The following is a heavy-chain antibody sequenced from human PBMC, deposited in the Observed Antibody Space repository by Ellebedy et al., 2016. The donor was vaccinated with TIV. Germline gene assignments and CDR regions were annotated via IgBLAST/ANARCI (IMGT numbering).Heavy chain of an antibody. V-gene: IGHV1-69*13. D-gene: IGHD4-17*01. Sequence: ASVKVSCXASGGSFSSFAISWVRRAPGQGLEWMGGTIPIFDTPNYAQSFQGRLTITADESTSTAYMELNSLTSDDTAIYYCAHDYGDLWGRGTLITVSS. J-gene: IGHJ2*01. CDR3: AHDYGDL. CDR2: TIPIFDTP. CDR1: GGSFSSFA.